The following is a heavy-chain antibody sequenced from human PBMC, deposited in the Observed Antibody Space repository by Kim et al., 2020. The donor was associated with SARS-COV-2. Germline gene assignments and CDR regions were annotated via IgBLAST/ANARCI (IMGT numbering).Heavy chain of an antibody. D-gene: IGHD3-22*01. CDR2: IYHSGST. CDR1: GGSISSSNW. CDR3: ARDKGGRGYYFRGNHHYYYYGMYV. J-gene: IGHJ6*02. V-gene: IGHV4-4*02. Sequence: SETLSLTCAVSGGSISSSNWWSWVRQPPGKGLEWIGEIYHSGSTNYNPSLKSRVTISVDKSKNQFSLKLSSVTAADTAVYYCARDKGGRGYYFRGNHHYYYYGMYVWGQGTTVTVSS.